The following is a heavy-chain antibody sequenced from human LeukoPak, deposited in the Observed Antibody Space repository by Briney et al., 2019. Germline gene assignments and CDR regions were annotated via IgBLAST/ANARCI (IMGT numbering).Heavy chain of an antibody. CDR2: IFPSGGEI. CDR3: AKDESGSYSE. Sequence: PGGSLRLSCAASGFSFSSYSMNWVRQSPGKGLEWVSSIFPSGGEIHYADSVRGRFTISRDNSKSTLSLQMSSLRAEDTALYYCAKDESGSYSEWGQGTLVTVS. J-gene: IGHJ4*02. CDR1: GFSFSSYS. D-gene: IGHD1-26*01. V-gene: IGHV3-21*04.